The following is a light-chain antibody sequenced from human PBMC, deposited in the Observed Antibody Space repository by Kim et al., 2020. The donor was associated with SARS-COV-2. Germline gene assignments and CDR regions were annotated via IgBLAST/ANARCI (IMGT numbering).Light chain of an antibody. CDR2: KAA. CDR3: QQYNSYWT. Sequence: SAYVGDRVTITCRASQSISSWLAWYQQKPGKAPKLLIYKAASLESVVPSMFSGSGSGTEFPLTISSLQPDDFATYYCQQYNSYWTFGQGTKVDIK. J-gene: IGKJ1*01. CDR1: QSISSW. V-gene: IGKV1-5*03.